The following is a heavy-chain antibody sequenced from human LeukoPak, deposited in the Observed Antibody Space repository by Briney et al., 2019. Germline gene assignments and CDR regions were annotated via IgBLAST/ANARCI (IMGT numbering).Heavy chain of an antibody. CDR2: VNHSGST. J-gene: IGHJ5*02. CDR3: ARVFQLPFNYFDP. CDR1: GGSFSGYY. V-gene: IGHV4-34*01. Sequence: SETLSLTCAVYGGSFSGYYWSWIRQPPGKGLEWIGEVNHSGSTNYNPYLKSRVTISVDTSDNRFSLKLTSVIAADTAVYYCARVFQLPFNYFDPWGQGALVTVSS.